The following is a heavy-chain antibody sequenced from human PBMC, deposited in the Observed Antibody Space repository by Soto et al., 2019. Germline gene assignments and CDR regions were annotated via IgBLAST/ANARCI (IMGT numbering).Heavy chain of an antibody. CDR2: FSGSGDDT. J-gene: IGHJ5*02. CDR3: AKGSFYIRPDRRLFVISCPTRISTDP. Sequence: GGSLRLSCVASGFTFSNYAMTWVRQAPGKGLEWVSSFSGSGDDTYHADSVKGRFTISRDKSTNTLYLQMNSLRTEDTAVYHCAKGSFYIRPDRRLFVISCPTRISTDP. D-gene: IGHD3-3*01. CDR1: GFTFSNYA. V-gene: IGHV3-23*01.